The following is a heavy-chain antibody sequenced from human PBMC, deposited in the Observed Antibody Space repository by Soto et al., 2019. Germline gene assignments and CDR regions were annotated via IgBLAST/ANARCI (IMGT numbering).Heavy chain of an antibody. V-gene: IGHV3-33*01. D-gene: IGHD1-1*01. CDR1: GLTFNRHG. CDR3: ARDRSAGNYFYYGMDV. J-gene: IGHJ6*02. Sequence: QVQLVESGGGVVQAGRSLRLSCAASGLTFNRHGMHWVRQAPGKGLEWVAVIWYDGSKEYYSDSVKGRFTISRDNSKNLLYLQMHSVRVEDTAVYFCARDRSAGNYFYYGMDVWGQGTTVTVSS. CDR2: IWYDGSKE.